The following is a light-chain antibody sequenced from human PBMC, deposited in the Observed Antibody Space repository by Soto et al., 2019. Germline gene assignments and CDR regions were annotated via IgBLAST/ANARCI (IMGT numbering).Light chain of an antibody. V-gene: IGKV1-27*01. J-gene: IGKJ1*01. Sequence: DIQMTQSPSSLSASVGDRVTITCRASQGISNYLAWYQQKPGKVPKLLICAASTLQSGVPSRFSGRGSGTDFTLTISSLQPEDVATYYCQKYNSAPPWTFGQGTKVEIK. CDR3: QKYNSAPPWT. CDR1: QGISNY. CDR2: AAS.